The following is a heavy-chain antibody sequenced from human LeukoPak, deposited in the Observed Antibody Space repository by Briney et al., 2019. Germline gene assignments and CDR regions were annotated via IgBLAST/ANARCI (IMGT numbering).Heavy chain of an antibody. CDR2: INHSGST. Sequence: SETLSLTCAVYGGSFSGYYWSWIRQPPGKGRKWIGEINHSGSTNYNPSLKSRVTISVDTSKNQFSLKLSSVTAADTAVYYCARARDYDSSGYYSYWGQGTLVTVSS. CDR1: GGSFSGYY. V-gene: IGHV4-34*01. D-gene: IGHD3-22*01. CDR3: ARARDYDSSGYYSY. J-gene: IGHJ4*02.